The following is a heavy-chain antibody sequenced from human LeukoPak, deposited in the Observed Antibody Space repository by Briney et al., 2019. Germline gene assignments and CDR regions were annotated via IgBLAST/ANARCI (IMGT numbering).Heavy chain of an antibody. D-gene: IGHD6-19*01. CDR3: AKQRAGTPYWSLDL. CDR2: IISSAAIT. V-gene: IGHV3-23*01. CDR1: GFTFSSYG. Sequence: GRSLRLSCAASGFTFSSYGMHWVRQAPGKGLEWVSGIISSAAITYYADSVKGRFTISRDNSKNTLYLQMNSLRAEDTAVYYCAKQRAGTPYWSLDLWGRGTLVTVSS. J-gene: IGHJ2*01.